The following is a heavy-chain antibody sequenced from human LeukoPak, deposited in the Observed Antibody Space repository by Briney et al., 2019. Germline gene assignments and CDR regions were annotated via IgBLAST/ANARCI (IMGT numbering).Heavy chain of an antibody. V-gene: IGHV3-48*03. CDR1: GFTFSSYE. Sequence: GGSLRLSCAGSGFTFSSYEMNWVRQAPGKGLEWLSYISSTGATTFSADSVEGRFTISGDNAKNSLYLHMNSLRADDTAVYYCATLRRQLVDYWGQGALVTVSS. CDR3: ATLRRQLVDY. D-gene: IGHD6-13*01. J-gene: IGHJ4*02. CDR2: ISSTGATT.